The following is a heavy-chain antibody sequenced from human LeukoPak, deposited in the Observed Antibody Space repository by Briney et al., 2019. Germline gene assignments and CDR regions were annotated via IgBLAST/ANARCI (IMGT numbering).Heavy chain of an antibody. CDR2: INSDGSST. CDR3: ARTAVAGIGFDS. CDR1: GFTFSSYW. Sequence: GGSLRLSCAASGFTFSSYWMHWVRQAQGKGLVWVSRINSDGSSTSYADSVKGRFTISRDNAKNTLYLQMNSLRAEDTAVYYCARTAVAGIGFDSWGQGTLVTVSS. D-gene: IGHD6-19*01. V-gene: IGHV3-74*01. J-gene: IGHJ4*02.